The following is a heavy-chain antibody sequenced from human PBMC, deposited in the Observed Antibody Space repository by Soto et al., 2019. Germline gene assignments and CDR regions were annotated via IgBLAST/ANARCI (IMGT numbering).Heavy chain of an antibody. J-gene: IGHJ6*02. CDR3: ARDPSYYGMDV. CDR2: INAGNGNT. CDR1: GYSFTSYS. Sequence: GTSAEVTCKASGYSFTSYSRHWPCQAPGQRLEWMGWINAGNGNTKYSQKFQGRVTITRDTSASTAYMELSSLRSEGTAVYYCARDPSYYGMDVWGQGTTVTVSS. V-gene: IGHV1-3*01.